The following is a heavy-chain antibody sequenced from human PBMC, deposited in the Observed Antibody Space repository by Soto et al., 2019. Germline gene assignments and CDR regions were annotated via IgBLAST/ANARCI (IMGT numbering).Heavy chain of an antibody. CDR2: IYHGGSV. V-gene: IGHV4-38-2*01. CDR3: ARTFDYYGMDV. Sequence: SETLSLTCAVSGYSMTSGYYWGWVRQPPGKGLEWLGSIYHGGSVYYNPSLKCRVTISLDTSKNHFSLDLTSVTAADTAVYYCARTFDYYGMDVWGQGATVTVSS. CDR1: GYSMTSGYY. D-gene: IGHD3-16*01. J-gene: IGHJ6*02.